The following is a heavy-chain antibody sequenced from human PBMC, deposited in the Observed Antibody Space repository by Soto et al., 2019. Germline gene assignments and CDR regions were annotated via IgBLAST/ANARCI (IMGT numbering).Heavy chain of an antibody. CDR1: GFSLSXXXXX. J-gene: IGHJ6*02. V-gene: IGHV2-5*02. CDR2: IYWDDDK. Sequence: QITLKESGPTLVKPTQTLTLTCTCSGFSLSXXXXXXGXXXXXXXXALEWLALIYWDDDKLYSPSLKSRLTITKXTXXNQXVXTXXXXXXXXXXTYYCAHREXXKDAMDVWGQGTAVTVSS. CDR3: AHREXXKDAMDV.